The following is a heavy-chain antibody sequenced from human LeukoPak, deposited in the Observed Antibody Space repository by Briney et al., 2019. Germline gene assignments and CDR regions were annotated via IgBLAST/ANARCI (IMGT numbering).Heavy chain of an antibody. CDR3: ARVHYGSGSYKRQTGPFDY. V-gene: IGHV1-18*01. CDR2: ISAYNGNT. J-gene: IGHJ4*02. CDR1: GYTFTSYG. D-gene: IGHD3-10*01. Sequence: GASVNVSCKASGYTFTSYGISWVRQAPGQGLEWMGRISAYNGNTNYAQKLQGRVTMTTDTSTSTAYMELRSLRSDDTAVYYCARVHYGSGSYKRQTGPFDYWGQGTLVTVSS.